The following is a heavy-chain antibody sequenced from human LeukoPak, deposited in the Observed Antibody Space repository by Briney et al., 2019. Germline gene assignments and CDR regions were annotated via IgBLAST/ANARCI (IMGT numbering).Heavy chain of an antibody. D-gene: IGHD6-25*01. J-gene: IGHJ4*02. Sequence: GGSLRLSCAASGFTFSSYGMHWVRQAPGKWLEWVAFIRYDGSNKYYADSVKGRFTISRDNSKNTLYLQMNSLRAEDTAVYYCAKDMAATLDYWGQGTLVTVSS. CDR3: AKDMAATLDY. CDR1: GFTFSSYG. CDR2: IRYDGSNK. V-gene: IGHV3-30*02.